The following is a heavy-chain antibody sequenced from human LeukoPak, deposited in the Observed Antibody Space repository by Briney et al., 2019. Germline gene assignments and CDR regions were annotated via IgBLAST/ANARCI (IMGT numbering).Heavy chain of an antibody. Sequence: SETLSLTCTVSGGSISTSNYYWGWIRQPPGKGLEWIGSIYYSGSTYYNPSLKSRVTISVDTSKNQFSLKLSSVTAADTAVYYCARNVEMATIIYYFDYWGQGTLVTVSS. V-gene: IGHV4-39*01. CDR1: GGSISTSNYY. CDR3: ARNVEMATIIYYFDY. D-gene: IGHD5-24*01. CDR2: IYYSGST. J-gene: IGHJ4*02.